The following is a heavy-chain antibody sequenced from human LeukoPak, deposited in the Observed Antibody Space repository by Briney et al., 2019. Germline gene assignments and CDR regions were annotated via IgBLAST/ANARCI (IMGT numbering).Heavy chain of an antibody. CDR3: ARPSFRTGSYFYH. CDR1: GFTFSTYW. V-gene: IGHV3-7*01. D-gene: IGHD7-27*01. CDR2: IEEYGNEI. Sequence: SGGSLRLSCAASGFTFSTYWMGWVRQAPGKGLEWVANIEEYGNEIHYVDSVKGRFTISRDNTKTSLYLQMNSLRVEDTAVYYLARPSFRTGSYFYHWGQGTLVTVSS. J-gene: IGHJ4*02.